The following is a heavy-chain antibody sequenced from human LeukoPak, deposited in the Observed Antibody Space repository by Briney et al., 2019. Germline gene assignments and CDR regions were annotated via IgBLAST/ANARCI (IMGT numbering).Heavy chain of an antibody. CDR3: AKVRAGGGDAFDI. CDR2: ISWNSGSI. D-gene: IGHD2-8*02. J-gene: IGHJ3*02. V-gene: IGHV3-9*01. CDR1: GFTFDDYA. Sequence: GRSLRLSCAASGFTFDDYAMHWVRQAPGKGLEWVSGISWNSGSIGYADSVKGRFTISRDNAKNSLYLQMNSLRAEDTALYYCAKVRAGGGDAFDIWGQGTMVTVSS.